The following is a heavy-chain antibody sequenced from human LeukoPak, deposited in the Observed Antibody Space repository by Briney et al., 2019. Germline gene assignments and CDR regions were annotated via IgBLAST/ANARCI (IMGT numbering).Heavy chain of an antibody. CDR3: ARGKYSAFDI. D-gene: IGHD2/OR15-2a*01. J-gene: IGHJ3*02. Sequence: SQTLSLTCAISGDSVSSNSVAWNWIRQSPSRGLEWLGRTFYRSKWYNDYAVSVKSRITINPDTSKNQLSLQLSSVTPEDTAVYYCARGKYSAFDIWGQGTMVTASS. V-gene: IGHV6-1*01. CDR1: GDSVSSNSVA. CDR2: TFYRSKWYN.